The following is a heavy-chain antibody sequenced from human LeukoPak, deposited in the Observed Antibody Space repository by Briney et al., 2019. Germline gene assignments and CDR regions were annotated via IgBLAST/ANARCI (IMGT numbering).Heavy chain of an antibody. CDR2: IYYSGST. CDR3: ARPKGGVAAARKAFDI. J-gene: IGHJ3*02. D-gene: IGHD6-13*01. Sequence: PSETLSLTCTVSGGSISSYYWSWIRQPPGKGLEWIGYIYYSGSTNYNPSLKSRVTISVDTSKNQFSLKLSSVTAADTAVYYCARPKGGVAAARKAFDIWGQGTMVTVSS. CDR1: GGSISSYY. V-gene: IGHV4-59*12.